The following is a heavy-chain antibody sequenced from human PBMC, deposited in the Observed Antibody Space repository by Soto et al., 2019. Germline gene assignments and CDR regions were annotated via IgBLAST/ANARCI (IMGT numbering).Heavy chain of an antibody. CDR3: ARGNGGVFDY. D-gene: IGHD2-8*01. CDR2: AYSRSDWFT. CDR1: GDRVSSHSPS. J-gene: IGHJ4*02. V-gene: IGHV6-1*01. Sequence: PSQTLSLTCAICGDRVSSHSPSCNWIRQSPSRGLEWLGRAYSRSDWFTDYALSVKSRISINADTSKNQFSLHLNSVTPEDTAAYYCARGNGGVFDYWGQGTLVTVSS.